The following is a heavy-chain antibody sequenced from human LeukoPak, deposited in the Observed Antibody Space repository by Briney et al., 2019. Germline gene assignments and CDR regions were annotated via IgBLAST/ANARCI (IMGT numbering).Heavy chain of an antibody. CDR2: INPNSGGT. CDR1: GYTFTGYY. CDR3: ARDSSSSGWFDP. V-gene: IGHV1-2*02. Sequence: ASVTVPCKASGYTFTGYYMHWVRQAPGQGLEWMGWINPNSGGTNYAQKFQGRVTMTRDTSISTAYMELSRLRSDDTAVYYCARDSSSSGWFDPWGQGTLVTVSS. D-gene: IGHD6-6*01. J-gene: IGHJ5*02.